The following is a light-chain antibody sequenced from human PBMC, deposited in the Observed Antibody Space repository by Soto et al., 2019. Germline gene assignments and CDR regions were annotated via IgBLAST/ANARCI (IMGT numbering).Light chain of an antibody. CDR3: QQYDKWPPT. V-gene: IGKV3-15*01. Sequence: ESVLTQSPATLSLSPGERATLFCGASQSVSTNYVAWYQQKPGQAPRLLIYGASTRATGIPVRFSGSGSGTEFTLTISSLQSEDFAVYYCQQYDKWPPTFGQGTKVDIK. CDR1: QSVSTN. CDR2: GAS. J-gene: IGKJ1*01.